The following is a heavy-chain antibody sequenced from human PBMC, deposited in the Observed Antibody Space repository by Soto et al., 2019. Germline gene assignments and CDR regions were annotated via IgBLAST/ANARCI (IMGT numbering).Heavy chain of an antibody. Sequence: QVQLVQSGAEMKKPGSSVKVSCQTSGGTFNTYAMNWVRQAPGQGPEWMGDISPMFGAANYAPKFQCRVTIAADETTGTSYMQLSSLTAEAMALCVCAREVQVLAPAVVYWGQGTLVTVSS. D-gene: IGHD3-10*01. CDR2: ISPMFGAA. CDR3: AREVQVLAPAVVY. CDR1: GGTFNTYA. V-gene: IGHV1-69*19. J-gene: IGHJ4*02.